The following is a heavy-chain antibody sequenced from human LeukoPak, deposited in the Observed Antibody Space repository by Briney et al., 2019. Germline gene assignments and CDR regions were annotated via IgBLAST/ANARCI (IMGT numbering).Heavy chain of an antibody. CDR1: GXSISSYY. Sequence: SETLSLTCTVSGXSISSYYWSWIRQPPGKGLEWIGDIYYSGSTNSNPSLKSRVTISVDTSRNQFSLKLSSVTAADTAVYYCARVAYSSGYYYFDYWGQGTLVTVSS. V-gene: IGHV4-59*08. CDR2: IYYSGST. CDR3: ARVAYSSGYYYFDY. J-gene: IGHJ4*02. D-gene: IGHD3-22*01.